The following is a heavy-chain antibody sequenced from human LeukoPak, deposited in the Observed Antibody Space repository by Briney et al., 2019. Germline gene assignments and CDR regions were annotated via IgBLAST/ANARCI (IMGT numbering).Heavy chain of an antibody. CDR3: ARDRYYYDSSGYYWVQPFDY. V-gene: IGHV3-23*01. CDR2: ISGSGGSA. J-gene: IGHJ4*02. D-gene: IGHD3-22*01. Sequence: GGSLRLSCAASGFTFSSYAMSWVRQAPGKGLEWVSAISGSGGSAYYADSVKGRFTISRDNSKNTLYLQMNSLRAEDTAVYYCARDRYYYDSSGYYWVQPFDYWGQGTLVTVSS. CDR1: GFTFSSYA.